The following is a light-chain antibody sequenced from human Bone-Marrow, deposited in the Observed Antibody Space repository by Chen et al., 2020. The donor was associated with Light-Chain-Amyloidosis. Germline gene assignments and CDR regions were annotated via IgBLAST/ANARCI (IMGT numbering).Light chain of an antibody. V-gene: IGKV1-39*01. Sequence: DIQMTQSPSSLFASVGDRVTITCRASQSISSYLNWYQQKPGKAPKLLIYAASSLQSGVPSRFSGSGSGTDFTLTISSLQPEDFATYYCQQSYSTPQPTFGGGTKVEIK. CDR2: AAS. CDR1: QSISSY. J-gene: IGKJ4*01. CDR3: QQSYSTPQPT.